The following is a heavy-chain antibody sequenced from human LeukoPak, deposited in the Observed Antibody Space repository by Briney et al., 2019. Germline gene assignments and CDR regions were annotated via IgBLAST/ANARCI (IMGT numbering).Heavy chain of an antibody. Sequence: GGSLRLSCAASGFTVSSSYMSWVRQAPGKGLEWVSSISSRSSNIYYADSVKGRFTISRDNAKNSLYLQVNSLRAEDTAVYYCARVGRNYVGGDYFDYGGQGTLVTVSS. CDR1: GFTVSSSY. J-gene: IGHJ4*02. CDR2: ISSRSSNI. CDR3: ARVGRNYVGGDYFDY. V-gene: IGHV3-21*01. D-gene: IGHD1-7*01.